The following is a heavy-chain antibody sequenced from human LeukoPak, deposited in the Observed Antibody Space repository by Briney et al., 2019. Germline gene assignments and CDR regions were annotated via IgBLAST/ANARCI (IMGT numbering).Heavy chain of an antibody. D-gene: IGHD6-19*01. CDR1: GGSLSSYY. Sequence: SETLSLTCTVSGGSLSSYYWSWIRQPPGKGLEWIGYIYSSGSYTSGSTNYNPSLKSRVTISVDTSKNQFSLKLSSVTAADTAVYYCARLGSGWTYYFDYWGQGTLVTVSS. V-gene: IGHV4-4*09. J-gene: IGHJ4*02. CDR2: IYSSGSYTSGST. CDR3: ARLGSGWTYYFDY.